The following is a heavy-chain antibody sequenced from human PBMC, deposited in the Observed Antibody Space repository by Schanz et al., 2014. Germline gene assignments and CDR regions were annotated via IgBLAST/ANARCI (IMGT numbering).Heavy chain of an antibody. J-gene: IGHJ4*02. Sequence: QVQLQESGPGLVKPSETLSLTCTVPSDSISHYYLSWIRQPPGKELEWVAFIYDRGSTSYNPSLNGGVPISLHPAKNQSSLKLSSVPAADTAVYYCARHRVYGAFDLWGQGTLVTVSS. V-gene: IGHV4-59*08. CDR2: IYDRGST. CDR1: SDSISHYY. D-gene: IGHD4-17*01. CDR3: ARHRVYGAFDL.